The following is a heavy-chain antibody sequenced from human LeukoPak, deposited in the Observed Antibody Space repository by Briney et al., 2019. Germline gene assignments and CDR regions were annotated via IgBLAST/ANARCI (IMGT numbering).Heavy chain of an antibody. CDR1: RFTFSSYG. CDR2: IRYDGSNK. Sequence: GGSLRLSCAASRFTFSSYGMHWVRQAPGKGLEWVAFIRYDGSNKYYADSVKGRFTISRDNAKNSLYLQMNSLRVEDTAVYYCARAHNWKYGTFDYWGQGILVTVSS. J-gene: IGHJ4*02. V-gene: IGHV3-30*02. CDR3: ARAHNWKYGTFDY. D-gene: IGHD1-7*01.